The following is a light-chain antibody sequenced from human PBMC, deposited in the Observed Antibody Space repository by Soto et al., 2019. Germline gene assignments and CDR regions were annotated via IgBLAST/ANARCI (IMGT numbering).Light chain of an antibody. CDR1: ESVSGSY. Sequence: VLTQSLATLSVSPGERASLSCLARESVSGSYLDRYQQKPGQSPRLLIYGASNRATGIPDRFSGSGSGTDFTLPISRLEPEDFAMYYCQQYGRTFGQGTKVDI. CDR2: GAS. V-gene: IGKV3-20*01. CDR3: QQYGRT. J-gene: IGKJ1*01.